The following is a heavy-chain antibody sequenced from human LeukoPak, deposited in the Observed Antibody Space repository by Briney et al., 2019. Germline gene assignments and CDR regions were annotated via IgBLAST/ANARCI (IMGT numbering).Heavy chain of an antibody. V-gene: IGHV1-2*02. J-gene: IGHJ5*02. CDR1: AYTFTGYY. D-gene: IGHD5/OR15-5a*01. Sequence: ASVKLSCKSSAYTFTGYYMHWVRQAPGHGLEWMGWINPNSGATNYAQKFQGRVTMTRDTSVITAYMELSRLRSDDTAVYYCAREGPLRLPYFDPWGQGTLVIVSS. CDR3: AREGPLRLPYFDP. CDR2: INPNSGAT.